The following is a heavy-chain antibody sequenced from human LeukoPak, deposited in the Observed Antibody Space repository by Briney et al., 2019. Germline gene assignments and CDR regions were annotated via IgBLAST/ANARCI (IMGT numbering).Heavy chain of an antibody. CDR1: GFTVSSNY. J-gene: IGHJ4*02. CDR3: ARISTSSPSDH. Sequence: GGSLRPSCAASGFTVSSNYMSWVRQAPGKGLEWVSVIYSGGSTYYADSVKGRFTISRDNSKNTLYLQMNSLSAEDTAVYYCARISTSSPSDHWGQGTLVTVSS. D-gene: IGHD2/OR15-2a*01. CDR2: IYSGGST. V-gene: IGHV3-53*01.